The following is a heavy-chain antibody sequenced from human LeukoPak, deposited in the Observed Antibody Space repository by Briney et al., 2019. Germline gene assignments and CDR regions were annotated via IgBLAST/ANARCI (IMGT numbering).Heavy chain of an antibody. D-gene: IGHD5-12*01. CDR2: ISWNSGSI. CDR3: AKEYGGYGSGAFDI. Sequence: EPGGSLRLSCAASGFTFDDYAMHWVRQAPGKGLEWVSGISWNSGSIGYADSVKGRFTISRDNAKNSLYLQMNSLRAEDTALYYCAKEYGGYGSGAFDIWGQGTMVTVSS. J-gene: IGHJ3*02. V-gene: IGHV3-9*01. CDR1: GFTFDDYA.